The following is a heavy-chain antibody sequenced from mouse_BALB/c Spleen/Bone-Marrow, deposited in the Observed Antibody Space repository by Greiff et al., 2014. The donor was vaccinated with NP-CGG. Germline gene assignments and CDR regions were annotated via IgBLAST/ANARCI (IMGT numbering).Heavy chain of an antibody. J-gene: IGHJ1*02. CDR2: IDPANGDT. CDR1: GFNIKDTY. D-gene: IGHD1-1*01. V-gene: IGHV14-3*02. Sequence: VQLKQSGSELVKPGASVKLSCAASGFNIKDTYMHWVKQRPEQGLEWIGRIDPANGDTKYDPKFQGKATITADTSSNTAYLQLSRLTFEDTCVYYCTRPSFYHGSSYRYFDVWGARNTVNGSS. CDR3: TRPSFYHGSSYRYFDV.